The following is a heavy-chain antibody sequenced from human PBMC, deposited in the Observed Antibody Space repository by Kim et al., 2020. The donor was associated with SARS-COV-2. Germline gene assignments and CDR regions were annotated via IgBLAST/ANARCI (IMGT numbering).Heavy chain of an antibody. D-gene: IGHD3-10*02. Sequence: ASVKVSCKASGYTFTDYYIFWVRQAPGQGLEWMGWINPNSGGTNYAQKFQGRVTMTRDTSISTAYMELSRLTSDDTAVYYCARDKGLTVWGGQGTLVTVSS. CDR2: INPNSGGT. CDR3: ARDKGLTVW. CDR1: GYTFTDYY. V-gene: IGHV1-2*02. J-gene: IGHJ4*02.